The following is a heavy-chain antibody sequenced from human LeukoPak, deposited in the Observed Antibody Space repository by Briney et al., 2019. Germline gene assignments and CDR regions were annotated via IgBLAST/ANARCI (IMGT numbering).Heavy chain of an antibody. D-gene: IGHD5-24*01. J-gene: IGHJ4*02. CDR1: GGSISSGGYY. CDR2: IYHSGST. CDR3: ARRDGYNSPDY. V-gene: IGHV4-30-2*01. Sequence: SETLSLTCTVSGGSISSGGYYWSWIRQPPGKGLEWIGYIYHSGSTYYNPSLKSRVTISVDRSKNQFSLKLSSVTAADTAVYYCARRDGYNSPDYWGQGTLVTVSS.